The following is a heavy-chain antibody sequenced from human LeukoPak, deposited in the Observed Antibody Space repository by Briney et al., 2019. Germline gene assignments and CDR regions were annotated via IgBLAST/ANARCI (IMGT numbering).Heavy chain of an antibody. J-gene: IGHJ6*03. V-gene: IGHV3-21*01. D-gene: IGHD2-2*01. CDR2: ISSSSSYI. CDR1: GFTFSSYS. CDR3: ARAELGYCSSTSCYHAYYYYMDV. Sequence: GGSLRLSCAASGFTFSSYSMNWVRQAPGKGLEWVSSISSSSSYIYYADSVKGRFTISRDNAKNSLYLQMNSLRVEDTAVYYCARAELGYCSSTSCYHAYYYYMDVWGKGTTVTVSS.